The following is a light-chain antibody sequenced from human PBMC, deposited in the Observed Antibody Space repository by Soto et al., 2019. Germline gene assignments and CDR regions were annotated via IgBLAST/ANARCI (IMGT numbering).Light chain of an antibody. Sequence: EIVLTQSPATLSLSPGESATLSCRASQAVSSYLAWYQQKPGQAPRLLIYDASNRATGIPARFSGSGSGTHFTLTIISLEPDDFAVYYCQQHMPWPRFTFGPGTKVDIK. J-gene: IGKJ3*01. CDR1: QAVSSY. V-gene: IGKV3-11*01. CDR2: DAS. CDR3: QQHMPWPRFT.